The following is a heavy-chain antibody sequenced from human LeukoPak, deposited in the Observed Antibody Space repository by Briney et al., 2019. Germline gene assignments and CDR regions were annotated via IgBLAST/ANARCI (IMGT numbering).Heavy chain of an antibody. CDR2: INHSGST. D-gene: IGHD3-9*01. J-gene: IGHJ6*02. V-gene: IGHV4-39*07. CDR3: ARTPPPFGYFDWLRGGSNYGMDV. Sequence: SETLSLTCTVSGGSISSGGYYWSWIRQPPGKGLEWIGEINHSGSTNYNPSLKSRVTISVDTSKDQFSLKLSSVTAADTAVYYCARTPPPFGYFDWLRGGSNYGMDVWGQGTTVTVSS. CDR1: GGSISSGGYY.